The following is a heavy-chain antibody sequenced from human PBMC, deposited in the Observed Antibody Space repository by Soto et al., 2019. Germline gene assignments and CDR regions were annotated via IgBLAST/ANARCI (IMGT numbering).Heavy chain of an antibody. V-gene: IGHV1-69*13. J-gene: IGHJ6*02. D-gene: IGHD6-6*01. Sequence: SVKVSCKASGGTFSSYAISWVRQAPGQGLEWMGGIIPIFGTANYAQKFQGRVTITADESTSTAYMELSSLRSEDTAVYYCARRVIAARPIYYYYGMDVRGQGTTVTV. CDR2: IIPIFGTA. CDR3: ARRVIAARPIYYYYGMDV. CDR1: GGTFSSYA.